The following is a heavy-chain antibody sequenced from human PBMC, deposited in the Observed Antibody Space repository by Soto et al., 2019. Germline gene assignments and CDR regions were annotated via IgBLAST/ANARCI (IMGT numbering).Heavy chain of an antibody. CDR3: AREINGDYYFDY. CDR2: IIPIFGTA. D-gene: IGHD4-17*01. CDR1: GGTFSSYA. V-gene: IGHV1-69*13. J-gene: IGHJ4*02. Sequence: SVEVSCKASGGTFSSYAISWVRQAPGQGLEWMGGIIPIFGTANYAQKFQGRVTITADESTSTAYMELSSLRSEDTAVYYCAREINGDYYFDYWGQGTLMTV.